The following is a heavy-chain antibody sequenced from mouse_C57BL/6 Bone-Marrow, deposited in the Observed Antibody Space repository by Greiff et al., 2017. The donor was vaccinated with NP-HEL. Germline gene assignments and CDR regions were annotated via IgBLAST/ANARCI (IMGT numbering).Heavy chain of an antibody. D-gene: IGHD2-4*01. J-gene: IGHJ1*03. CDR1: GFTFTDYY. V-gene: IGHV7-3*01. CDR2: IRNKANGYTT. CDR3: ARLGDYGDWYFDV. Sequence: EVKLVESGGGLVQPGGSLSLSCAASGFTFTDYYMSWVRQPPGKALEWLGFIRNKANGYTTEYSAPVKGRFTISRDNSQRILYLQMNALRAEDSATYYCARLGDYGDWYFDVWGTGTTVTVSS.